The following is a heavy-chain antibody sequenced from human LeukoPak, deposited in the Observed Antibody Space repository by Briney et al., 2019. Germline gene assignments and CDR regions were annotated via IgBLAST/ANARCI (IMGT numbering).Heavy chain of an antibody. V-gene: IGHV4-59*12. CDR3: AGGEPLKALDY. CDR1: GGSISSYY. D-gene: IGHD1-26*01. J-gene: IGHJ4*02. Sequence: SETLSLTCTVSGGSISSYYWSWIRQPPGKGLEWIAYISDIGSINYNPSLKSRVTISVDTSKNQFSLKLSSVTAADTAVYYCAGGEPLKALDYWGQGTLVTVSS. CDR2: ISDIGSI.